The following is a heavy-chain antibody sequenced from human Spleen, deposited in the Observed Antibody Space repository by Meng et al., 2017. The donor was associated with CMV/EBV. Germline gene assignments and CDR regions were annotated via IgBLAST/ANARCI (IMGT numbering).Heavy chain of an antibody. CDR3: VGRKYY. CDR2: IKQDASEK. V-gene: IGHV3-7*03. J-gene: IGHJ4*02. D-gene: IGHD6-6*01. Sequence: GESLKISCAAAGFTFNSYWMSWVRQAPGKGLEWVANIKQDASEKYYVDSVKGRFTISRDNAKNSLYLQMNSLRPEDTAVYYCVGRKYYWGQGTLVTVSS. CDR1: GFTFNSYW.